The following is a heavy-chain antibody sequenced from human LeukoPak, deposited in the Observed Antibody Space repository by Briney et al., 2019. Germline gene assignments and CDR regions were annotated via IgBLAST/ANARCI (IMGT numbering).Heavy chain of an antibody. CDR3: ARGDQGIDY. D-gene: IGHD2-2*01. CDR2: IYRSGTT. Sequence: PSETLSLTCDVSGGSISSGDYSWNWIRQPPGKGLEWIGNIYRSGTTYYNPSLKSRVTILVDRSKNQFSLKLSTVTAADTAVYHCARGDQGIDYWGQGTLVTVSS. J-gene: IGHJ4*02. CDR1: GGSISSGDYS. V-gene: IGHV4-30-2*01.